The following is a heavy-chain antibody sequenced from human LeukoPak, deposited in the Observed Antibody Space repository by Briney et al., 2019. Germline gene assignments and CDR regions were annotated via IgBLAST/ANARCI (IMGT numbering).Heavy chain of an antibody. V-gene: IGHV3-21*01. CDR2: ISSSSSYI. Sequence: PGGSLRLSCADSGFTFSSYSMNWVRQAPGKGLEWVSSISSSSSYIYYADSVKGRFTISRDNAKNSLYLQMNSLRAEDTAVYYCARDPDGFQLPYYFDYWGQGTLVTVSS. CDR3: ARDPDGFQLPYYFDY. D-gene: IGHD2-2*01. CDR1: GFTFSSYS. J-gene: IGHJ4*02.